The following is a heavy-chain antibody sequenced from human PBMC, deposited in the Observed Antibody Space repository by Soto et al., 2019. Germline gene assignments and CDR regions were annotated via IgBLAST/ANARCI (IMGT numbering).Heavy chain of an antibody. Sequence: EVQLLESGGGLVQPGGSLRLSCAASGFTLRPYAMSWARQAPGKGLEWVSGLSGSGGNTYYADSVKGRFTISIDNSKNTLYLTMNCLRAEDTDVSYCANEGIVGAAGEVYGVDVSGPGTTVTVSS. CDR1: GFTLRPYA. CDR3: ANEGIVGAAGEVYGVDV. CDR2: LSGSGGNT. D-gene: IGHD1-26*01. V-gene: IGHV3-23*01. J-gene: IGHJ6*02.